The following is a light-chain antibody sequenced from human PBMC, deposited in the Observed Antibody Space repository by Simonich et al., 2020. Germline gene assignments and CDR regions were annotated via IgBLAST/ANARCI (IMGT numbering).Light chain of an antibody. J-gene: IGLJ3*02. V-gene: IGLV3-27*01. CDR2: KDS. CDR3: YSAADNNWV. CDR1: VQAKHKS. Sequence: SYDLTQPSSVSVSPGQTARITVSGDVQAKHKSARWVQHKPGQAPVLLIYKDSERPSGIPERFSGSSSGTKVTLTISGAQVEDEADYYCYSAADNNWVFGGGTKLTVL.